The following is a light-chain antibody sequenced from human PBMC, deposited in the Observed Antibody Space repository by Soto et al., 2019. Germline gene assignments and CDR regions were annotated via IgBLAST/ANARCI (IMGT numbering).Light chain of an antibody. J-gene: IGKJ4*01. V-gene: IGKV3-20*01. CDR3: HQYGSPPPLT. CDR1: QSVSSSY. CDR2: GAS. Sequence: EIVLTQSPGTLSLSPGERATLSCRASQSVSSSYLAWYQQKPGQAPRLLIYGASSRATGTPDRIRGRGSGRDLILIISRLEPEDFAVYYCHQYGSPPPLTFGGGTKVEIK.